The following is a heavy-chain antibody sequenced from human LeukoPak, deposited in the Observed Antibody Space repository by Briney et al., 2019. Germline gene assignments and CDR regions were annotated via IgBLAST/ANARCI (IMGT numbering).Heavy chain of an antibody. CDR3: AKGLYYYGSGSYYNDYFDY. Sequence: GGSLRLSCAASGFTFSSYAMSWVRQAPGKGLEWVSAISGSGGSTYYADSVKGRFTISRDNSKNTLYLQMNSLRAEGTAVYYCAKGLYYYGSGSYYNDYFDYWGQGTLVTVSS. CDR2: ISGSGGST. CDR1: GFTFSSYA. J-gene: IGHJ4*02. D-gene: IGHD3-10*01. V-gene: IGHV3-23*01.